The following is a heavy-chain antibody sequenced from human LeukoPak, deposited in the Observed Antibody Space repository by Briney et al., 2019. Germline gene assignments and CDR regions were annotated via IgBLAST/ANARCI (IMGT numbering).Heavy chain of an antibody. CDR1: GGTFDYYA. D-gene: IGHD3-3*01. V-gene: IGHV1-69*04. J-gene: IGHJ4*02. CDR2: IIPILGIA. CDR3: ARSHSDFGDDY. Sequence: SVKVSCKASGGTFDYYAISWVRQAPGQGLEWMGRIIPILGIANSAQKFQGRVTITADKSTSTAYMELSSLRSEDTAVYYCARSHSDFGDDYWGQGTLVTVSS.